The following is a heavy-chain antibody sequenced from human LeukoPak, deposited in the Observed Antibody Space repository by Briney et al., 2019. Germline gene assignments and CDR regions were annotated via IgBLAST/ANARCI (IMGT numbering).Heavy chain of an antibody. CDR3: AKGKDYALDY. CDR1: GFTFSSYE. J-gene: IGHJ4*02. CDR2: ISSSSSYI. V-gene: IGHV3-21*01. Sequence: GGSLRLSCAASGFTFSSYEMNWVRQAPGKGLEWVSSISSSSSYIYYADSVRGRFTISRDNAKNSLYLQMNSLRTEDTALYYCAKGKDYALDYWGQGILVTVSS. D-gene: IGHD4-17*01.